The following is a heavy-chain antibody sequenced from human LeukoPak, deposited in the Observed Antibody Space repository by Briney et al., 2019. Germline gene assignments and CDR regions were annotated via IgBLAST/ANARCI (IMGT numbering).Heavy chain of an antibody. CDR1: GASVSDGNFY. CDR2: IYSSEDT. V-gene: IGHV4-61*02. D-gene: IGHD6-6*01. Sequence: PSQTLSLTCTVSGASVSDGNFYWSWVRQAAGKGLEWIGRIYSSEDTKYNPPLKSRVTISLDTSKNQLALRLTSVTAADTAVYYCARVPNDAARSLDYWGQGTLVTVSS. CDR3: ARVPNDAARSLDY. J-gene: IGHJ4*02.